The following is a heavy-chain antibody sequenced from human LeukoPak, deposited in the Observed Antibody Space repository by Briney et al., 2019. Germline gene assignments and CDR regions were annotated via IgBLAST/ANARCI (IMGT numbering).Heavy chain of an antibody. CDR3: ARDGGIAARTPNYYYYGMDV. V-gene: IGHV1-69*01. CDR2: IIPIFGTA. D-gene: IGHD6-6*01. J-gene: IGHJ6*02. Sequence: GSSVKVSCKASGGTFSSYAISWVRQAPGQGLEWMGGIIPIFGTANYAQKFQGRVTITADESTSTAYVELSSLRSEDTAVYYCARDGGIAARTPNYYYYGMDVWGQGTTVTVSS. CDR1: GGTFSSYA.